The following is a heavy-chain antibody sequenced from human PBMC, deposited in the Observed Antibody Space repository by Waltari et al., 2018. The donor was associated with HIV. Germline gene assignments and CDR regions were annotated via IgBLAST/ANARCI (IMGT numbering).Heavy chain of an antibody. CDR2: SNPSGGST. Sequence: QVQLVQSGAEVKKPGASVTVSCKASGYTFTSYYMPWVRQAPGQGLEWMGISNPSGGSTSYAQKFQGRVTMTRDTSTSTVYMELSSLRSEDTAVYYCARGVSREVDIWCQGTMVTVSS. CDR1: GYTFTSYY. J-gene: IGHJ3*02. D-gene: IGHD1-20*01. CDR3: ARGVSREVDI. V-gene: IGHV1-46*03.